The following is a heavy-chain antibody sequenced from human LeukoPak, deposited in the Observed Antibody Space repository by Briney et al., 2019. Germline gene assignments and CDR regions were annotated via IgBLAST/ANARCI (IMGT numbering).Heavy chain of an antibody. D-gene: IGHD2/OR15-2a*01. CDR3: ARELIFMATGAFDI. Sequence: SETLSLTCTVSGGSISSYYWSWIRQPPGKGLEWIGYIYYSGSTNYNPSLKSRVTISVDTSKNQFSLKLSSVTAADTAAYYCARELIFMATGAFDIWGQGTMVTVSS. J-gene: IGHJ3*02. CDR2: IYYSGST. V-gene: IGHV4-59*01. CDR1: GGSISSYY.